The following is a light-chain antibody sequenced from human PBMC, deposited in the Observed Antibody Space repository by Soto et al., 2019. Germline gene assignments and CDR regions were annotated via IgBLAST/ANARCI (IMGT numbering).Light chain of an antibody. Sequence: QSALTQPPSASGTPGQRVSISCSGSSSNIGRNTVNWYRQLPGTAPKVLVYSNDQRPSGVPDRFSGSKSGTSASLAISGLQSEDEADYYCAAWDDGLNGWVFGGGTKVTVL. CDR3: AAWDDGLNGWV. J-gene: IGLJ3*02. V-gene: IGLV1-44*01. CDR2: SND. CDR1: SSNIGRNT.